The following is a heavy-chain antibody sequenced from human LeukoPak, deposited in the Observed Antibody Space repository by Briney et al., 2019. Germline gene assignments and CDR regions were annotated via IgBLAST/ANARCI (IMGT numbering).Heavy chain of an antibody. CDR3: ARVVVVRGVIITVNPYYFDY. Sequence: PSETLSLTCTVSGGSISSYYWSWIRQPAGKGLEWIGRIYTSGSTNYNPSLKSRVTMSVDTSKNQFSLKLSSVTAADTAVYYCARVVVVRGVIITVNPYYFDYWGQGTLVTVSS. CDR1: GGSISSYY. CDR2: IYTSGST. V-gene: IGHV4-4*07. D-gene: IGHD3-10*01. J-gene: IGHJ4*02.